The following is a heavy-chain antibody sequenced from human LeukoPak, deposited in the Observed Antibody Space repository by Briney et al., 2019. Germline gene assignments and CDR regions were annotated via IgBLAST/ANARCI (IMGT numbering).Heavy chain of an antibody. J-gene: IGHJ4*02. CDR2: INTSHGST. Sequence: SVKLSFKASGYTFTSYYMHWVRHAPGQGLEWMGIINTSHGSTSYAQKFQGRVTMTRDTSTSTVYMELSSLRSEDTAVYYCARGRVYYDSSGYQGLDYWGQGTLVTVSS. CDR3: ARGRVYYDSSGYQGLDY. D-gene: IGHD3-22*01. V-gene: IGHV1-46*01. CDR1: GYTFTSYY.